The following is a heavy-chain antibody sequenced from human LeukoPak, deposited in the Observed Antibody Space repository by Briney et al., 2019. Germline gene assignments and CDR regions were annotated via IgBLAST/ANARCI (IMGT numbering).Heavy chain of an antibody. Sequence: SQTLSLTCAIYGDSVSSSSAAWNWFRQSPSRGLEWLGRTYFRSRWYNDYALSVKSRITINPDTSKSQFSLQLNSMTPEDTAVYYCARGDVNYYYSVDLWGQGTTVTVSS. CDR3: ARGDVNYYYSVDL. CDR2: TYFRSRWYN. CDR1: GDSVSSSSAA. V-gene: IGHV6-1*01. J-gene: IGHJ6*02.